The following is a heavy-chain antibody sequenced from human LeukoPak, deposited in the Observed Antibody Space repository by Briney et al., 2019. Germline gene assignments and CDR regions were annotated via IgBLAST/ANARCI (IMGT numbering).Heavy chain of an antibody. D-gene: IGHD4-17*01. CDR3: ARLGGGSTVTTYLNY. J-gene: IGHJ4*02. Sequence: GASVKVSCKASRGTFSSYAINWVRQAPGQGLEWMGGIIPIFGTANYAQKFQGRVTITADESTSKAYMELSSLRSEDTAVYYCARLGGGSTVTTYLNYWGQGTLVTVSS. CDR2: IIPIFGTA. CDR1: RGTFSSYA. V-gene: IGHV1-69*13.